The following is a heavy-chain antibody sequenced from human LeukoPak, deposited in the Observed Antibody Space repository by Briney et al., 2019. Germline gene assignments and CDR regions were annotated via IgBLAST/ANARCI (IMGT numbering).Heavy chain of an antibody. Sequence: GGSLRLSCAASGFTFSSYYMHWVRHAPGKGLVWVSRTNTDGSSTTYADSVKGRFTISRDNARNTLYLQMNSLRAEDTAVYYCVPDDWFDPWGQGTLVTVSS. CDR3: VPDDWFDP. CDR2: TNTDGSST. J-gene: IGHJ5*02. V-gene: IGHV3-74*01. D-gene: IGHD1-14*01. CDR1: GFTFSSYY.